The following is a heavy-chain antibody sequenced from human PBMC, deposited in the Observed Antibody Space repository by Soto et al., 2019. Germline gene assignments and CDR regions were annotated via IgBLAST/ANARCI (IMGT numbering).Heavy chain of an antibody. D-gene: IGHD2-21*02. CDR2: ISSSGTYI. CDR1: GFTFSSYS. J-gene: IGHJ4*02. Sequence: GGSLRLSCIASGFTFSSYSMNWVRQAPGKGLEWVSSISSSGTYIYYADSVKGRFTISRDNAKNSLYLQMNSLRAEDTAVYYCARDFTVAGVTAPLDYWGQGTLVTVSS. CDR3: ARDFTVAGVTAPLDY. V-gene: IGHV3-21*01.